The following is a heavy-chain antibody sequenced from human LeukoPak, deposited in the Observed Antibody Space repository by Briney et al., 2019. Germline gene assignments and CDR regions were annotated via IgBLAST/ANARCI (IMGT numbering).Heavy chain of an antibody. CDR1: GDSISNNIYY. CDR2: IYYSGST. J-gene: IGHJ4*02. V-gene: IGHV4-39*01. Sequence: PSETLSLTCTVSGDSISNNIYYWGWIRQPPGKGLEWIGNIYYSGSTYYNPSLESRVTISVDTSKDQFSLKLSSVTAADTAVYYXXRLXLGGYSYGHYFDCWGQGTLVTVSS. D-gene: IGHD5-18*01. CDR3: XRLXLGGYSYGHYFDC.